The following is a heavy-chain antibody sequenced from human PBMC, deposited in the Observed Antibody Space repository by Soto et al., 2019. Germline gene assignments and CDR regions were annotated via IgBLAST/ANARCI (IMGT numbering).Heavy chain of an antibody. J-gene: IGHJ4*02. CDR3: ARWGTTGGLDV. CDR2: TSYDGSNN. Sequence: QVQLVESGGGVVQPGTSLRLSCVGSGFTFRSYVIHWVRQAPGKGLEWVALTSYDGSNNFYGDSVKGRFTISRDNSRNTVELKMDSLRIEDTALYYCARWGTTGGLDVWGQGTLVSVSS. V-gene: IGHV3-33*05. CDR1: GFTFRSYV. D-gene: IGHD3-16*01.